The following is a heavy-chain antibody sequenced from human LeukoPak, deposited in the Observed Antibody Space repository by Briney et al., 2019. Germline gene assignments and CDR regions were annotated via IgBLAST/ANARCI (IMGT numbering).Heavy chain of an antibody. Sequence: GRSLRLSCEASGFTFDDYAMHWVRQAPGKGLEWVSGISWNSGSIGYADSVKGRFTISRENAKNSLYLQMNSLRVEDTALYYCAKARGSITITFGEPIDYWGQGTLVTVSS. V-gene: IGHV3-9*01. CDR3: AKARGSITITFGEPIDY. J-gene: IGHJ4*02. CDR2: ISWNSGSI. D-gene: IGHD3-16*01. CDR1: GFTFDDYA.